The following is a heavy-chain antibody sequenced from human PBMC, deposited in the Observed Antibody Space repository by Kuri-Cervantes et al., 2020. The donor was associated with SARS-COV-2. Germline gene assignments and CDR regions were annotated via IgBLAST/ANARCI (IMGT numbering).Heavy chain of an antibody. CDR3: ARGPDCSSTSCYLGFDY. V-gene: IGHV3-73*01. CDR2: IRSKANSYAT. CDR1: GFTFSSYW. D-gene: IGHD2-2*01. J-gene: IGHJ4*02. Sequence: GESLKISCAASGFTFSSYWMSWVRQAPGKGLEWVGRIRSKANSYATAYAASVKGRFTISRDNSKNTLYLQMNSLRAEDTAVYYCARGPDCSSTSCYLGFDYWGQGTLVTVSS.